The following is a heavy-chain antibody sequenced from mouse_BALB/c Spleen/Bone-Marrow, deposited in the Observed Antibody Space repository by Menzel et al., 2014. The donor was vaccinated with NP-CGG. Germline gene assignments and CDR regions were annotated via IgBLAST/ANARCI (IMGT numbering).Heavy chain of an antibody. CDR3: SSYYYGRYFDV. V-gene: IGHV14-3*02. J-gene: IGHJ1*01. CDR2: IDPANGNT. Sequence: EVQLQQSGAELVKPGASVKLSCTASGFNIKDTYMHWVKQRPEQGLEWIGRIDPANGNTKYDPKFQGKATITADTSSNTAYLQLSILTSEDTAVYYCSSYYYGRYFDVLGAGTTVTVSS. CDR1: GFNIKDTY. D-gene: IGHD1-1*01.